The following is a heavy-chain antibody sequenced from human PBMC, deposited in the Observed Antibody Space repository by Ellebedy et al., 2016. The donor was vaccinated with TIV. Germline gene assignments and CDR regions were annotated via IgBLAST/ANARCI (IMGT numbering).Heavy chain of an antibody. Sequence: GGSLRLXXAASGFTFSSYAMSWVRQAPGKGLEWVSAISGSGGSTYYADSVKGRFTISRDNSKNTLYLQMNSLRAEDTAVYYCAKVKAYFWSGYRYYYGMDVWGQGTTVTVSS. J-gene: IGHJ6*02. CDR1: GFTFSSYA. V-gene: IGHV3-23*01. CDR2: ISGSGGST. D-gene: IGHD3-3*01. CDR3: AKVKAYFWSGYRYYYGMDV.